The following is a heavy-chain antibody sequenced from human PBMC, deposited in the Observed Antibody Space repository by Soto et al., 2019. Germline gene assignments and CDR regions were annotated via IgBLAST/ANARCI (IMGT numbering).Heavy chain of an antibody. D-gene: IGHD2-2*01. CDR3: ARDRSVVVPAAISTYDYYGRDV. CDR2: ISSSSSYI. CDR1: GFTFSSYS. J-gene: IGHJ6*02. V-gene: IGHV3-21*01. Sequence: EVQLVESGGGLVKPGGSLRLSCAASGFTFSSYSMNWVRQAPGKGLEWVSSISSSSSYIYYADSVKGRFTISRDNAKITLYLQMTSLRAEDTAVYYCARDRSVVVPAAISTYDYYGRDVWGQGTTVTVSS.